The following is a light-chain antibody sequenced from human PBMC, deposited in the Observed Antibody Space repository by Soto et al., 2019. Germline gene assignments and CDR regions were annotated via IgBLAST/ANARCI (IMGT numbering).Light chain of an antibody. V-gene: IGLV2-14*01. Sequence: QSALTQPASVSGSPGQSITISCTGTSSDVGNYIFVSWYRQHPGKAPKLMIYDINNRPSGVSNRFSGSKSGNTASLTISGLQAEDEADYYCVSYTTSASYGFGPGTKVTVL. J-gene: IGLJ1*01. CDR1: SSDVGNYIF. CDR3: VSYTTSASYG. CDR2: DIN.